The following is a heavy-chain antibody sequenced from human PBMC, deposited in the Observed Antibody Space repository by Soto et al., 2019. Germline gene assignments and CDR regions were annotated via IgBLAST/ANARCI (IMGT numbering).Heavy chain of an antibody. V-gene: IGHV1-2*02. D-gene: IGHD2-2*02. CDR1: GYTFTGYY. CDR3: ARASPILVVPAAIREGDYYYSYGMDV. J-gene: IGHJ6*02. CDR2: INPNSGGT. Sequence: ASVKVSCKASGYTFTGYYMHWVRQAPGQGLEWMGWINPNSGGTNYAQKFQGRVTMTRDTSISTAYMELSRLRSDDTAVYYCARASPILVVPAAIREGDYYYSYGMDVWVQGTTVIVSS.